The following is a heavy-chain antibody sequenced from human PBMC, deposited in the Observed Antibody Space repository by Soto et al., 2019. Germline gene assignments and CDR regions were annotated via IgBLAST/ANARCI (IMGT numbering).Heavy chain of an antibody. CDR1: GHTFTGHH. CDR3: GLEPTGTAGFDY. V-gene: IGHV1-2*02. J-gene: IGHJ4*02. Sequence: QVQMVQSGAEVKKPGASVKVSCKASGHTFTGHHMHWVRQAPGQGLEWMGLIDLDIGDTKYAQKFQGRVTSTSDTSSTTAYMELRGLRSDDTAVYYCGLEPTGTAGFDYWGQGTPVTVSS. CDR2: IDLDIGDT. D-gene: IGHD2-21*02.